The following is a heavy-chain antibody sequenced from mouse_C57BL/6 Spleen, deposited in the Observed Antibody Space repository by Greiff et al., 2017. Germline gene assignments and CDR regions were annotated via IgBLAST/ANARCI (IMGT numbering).Heavy chain of an antibody. V-gene: IGHV1-42*01. CDR2: INPSTGGT. D-gene: IGHD1-1*01. Sequence: VQLQQSGPELVKPGASVKISCKASGYSFTGYYMNWVKQSPEKSLEWIGEINPSTGGTTYNQKFKAKATLTVDKSSSTAYMQLKSLTSEDSAVCDSARRKVSGYVFAYWGQGTLVTVSA. CDR3: ARRKVSGYVFAY. CDR1: GYSFTGYY. J-gene: IGHJ3*01.